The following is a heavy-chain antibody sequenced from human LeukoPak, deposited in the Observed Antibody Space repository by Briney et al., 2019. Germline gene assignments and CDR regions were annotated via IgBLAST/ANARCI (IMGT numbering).Heavy chain of an antibody. V-gene: IGHV3-48*03. Sequence: PGGSLRLSRGASGFTFSSYAMNWVRQAPGKGLEWVAYIGSSGTTVDYADSVKGRFTISRDNAENSLYLQMNSLRIEDTAVYYCARIMTTVTFFDYWGRGTLVTVSS. CDR1: GFTFSSYA. CDR2: IGSSGTTV. J-gene: IGHJ4*02. D-gene: IGHD4-17*01. CDR3: ARIMTTVTFFDY.